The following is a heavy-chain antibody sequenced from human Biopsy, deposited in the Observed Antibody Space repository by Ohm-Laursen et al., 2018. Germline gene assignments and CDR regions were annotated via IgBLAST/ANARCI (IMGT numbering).Heavy chain of an antibody. CDR3: ARDPRDGRTGKSTKDALDI. Sequence: GSLRLSCSASGFTFSDCWMNWVRQAPGRGLVWVSRINGDGTNTNYADSVKGRFTISRDNAKNTLYLQMNSLRAEDTAVYYCARDPRDGRTGKSTKDALDIWGQGTMVTVSS. CDR2: INGDGTNT. V-gene: IGHV3-74*01. J-gene: IGHJ3*02. CDR1: GFTFSDCW. D-gene: IGHD1-1*01.